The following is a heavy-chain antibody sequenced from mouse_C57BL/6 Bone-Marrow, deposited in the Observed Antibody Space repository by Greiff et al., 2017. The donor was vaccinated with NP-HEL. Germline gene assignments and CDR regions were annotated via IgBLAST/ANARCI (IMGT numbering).Heavy chain of an antibody. D-gene: IGHD3-2*02. V-gene: IGHV5-6*01. CDR2: ISSGGSYT. J-gene: IGHJ3*01. CDR1: GFTFSSYG. CDR3: ARPQATY. Sequence: EVQGVESGGDLVKPGGSLKLSCAASGFTFSSYGMSWVRQTPDKRLEWVATISSGGSYTYYPDSVKGRFTISRDNAKNTLYLQMSSLKSEDTAMYYCARPQATYWGQGTLVTVSA.